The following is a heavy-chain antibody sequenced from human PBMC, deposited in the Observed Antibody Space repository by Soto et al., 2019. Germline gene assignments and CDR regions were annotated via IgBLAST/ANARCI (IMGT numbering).Heavy chain of an antibody. CDR2: IYWDDDK. CDR1: GFSLTTSGVG. D-gene: IGHD4-17*01. J-gene: IGHJ5*02. Sequence: QITLKESGPTLVKPTQTLTLTCTFSGFSLTTSGVGVGWIRQPPGKALEWLALIYWDDDKRYSPSLKSRLTITNEPSKTQVALTMTNMPPPATATYFFAHMTTTVTWSFDPWGQGTLVTVSS. V-gene: IGHV2-5*02. CDR3: AHMTTTVTWSFDP.